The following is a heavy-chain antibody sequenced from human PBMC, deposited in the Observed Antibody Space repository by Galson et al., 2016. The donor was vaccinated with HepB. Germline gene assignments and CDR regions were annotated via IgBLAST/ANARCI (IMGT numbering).Heavy chain of an antibody. Sequence: TLSLTCTVSGDSITSDSYYYWSWIRQPVRKGLEWVGLIYTTGSTNYNPSLKSRVTISLDTSKNQFSLELRSVTAADTAIYYCARELGSWGQGTLVTVPS. CDR3: ARELGS. CDR1: GDSITSDSYYY. D-gene: IGHD3-16*01. CDR2: IYTTGST. J-gene: IGHJ5*02. V-gene: IGHV4-61*02.